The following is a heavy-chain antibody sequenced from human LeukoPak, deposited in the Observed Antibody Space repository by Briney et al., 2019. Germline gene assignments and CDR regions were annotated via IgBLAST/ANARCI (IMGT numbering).Heavy chain of an antibody. CDR1: GFTVSSNY. J-gene: IGHJ4*02. V-gene: IGHV3-53*01. D-gene: IGHD5-18*01. CDR3: ARVDTYSYGYDY. CDR2: IYSGGST. Sequence: PGGSLRLSCAAYGFTVSSNYMSWVRQAPGKGLEWVSVIYSGGSTYYADSVKGRFTISRDNSKNTLYLQMNSLRAEDTAVYYCARVDTYSYGYDYWGQGTLVTVSS.